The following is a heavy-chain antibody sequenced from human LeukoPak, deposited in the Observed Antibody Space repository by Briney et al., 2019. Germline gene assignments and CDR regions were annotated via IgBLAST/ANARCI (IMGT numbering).Heavy chain of an antibody. J-gene: IGHJ4*02. Sequence: GGSLRLSCAASGFTVSSNYMTWVRQAPGKGLEWVSVIYSGGSTYYADSVKGRFTISRDNSKNTLYLQMNSLRAEDTAVYYCARDRGLGLGLFDYWGQGTLVTVSS. V-gene: IGHV3-53*05. CDR3: ARDRGLGLGLFDY. CDR2: IYSGGST. D-gene: IGHD3/OR15-3a*01. CDR1: GFTVSSNY.